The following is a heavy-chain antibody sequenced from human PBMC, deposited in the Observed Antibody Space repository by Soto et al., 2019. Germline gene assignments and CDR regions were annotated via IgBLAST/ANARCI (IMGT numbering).Heavy chain of an antibody. CDR2: IIPIFGTA. Sequence: QVQLVQSGAEVKKPGSSVKVSCKASGGTFSSYAISWVRQAPGQGLEWMGGIIPIFGTANYAQKFQGRVTITADESTSTVYRELSSLRSEDTAVYYCARGGEQWLVQDWFDPWGQGTLVTVSS. CDR3: ARGGEQWLVQDWFDP. J-gene: IGHJ5*02. CDR1: GGTFSSYA. V-gene: IGHV1-69*12. D-gene: IGHD6-19*01.